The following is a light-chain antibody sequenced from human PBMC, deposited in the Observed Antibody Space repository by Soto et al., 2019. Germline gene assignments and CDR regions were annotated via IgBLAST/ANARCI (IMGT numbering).Light chain of an antibody. V-gene: IGKV3-15*01. CDR1: QSVSSN. J-gene: IGKJ1*01. CDR2: GAS. CDR3: QQYNNWPPWT. Sequence: EIVMTQSPATLSVSPGERATLSCRASQSVSSNLAWYQQKPGQAPWLLIYGASTRATGIPARFSGSRSGTEFTLTISSLQSEDFAVYYCQQYNNWPPWTFGQGTTVDIK.